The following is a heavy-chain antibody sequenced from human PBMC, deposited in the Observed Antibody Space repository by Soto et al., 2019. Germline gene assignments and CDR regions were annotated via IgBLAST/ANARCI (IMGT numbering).Heavy chain of an antibody. J-gene: IGHJ4*02. CDR1: GFTFSSYA. Sequence: EVQVLESGGGLVQPGGSLRLSCAASGFTFSSYAMSWVRQAPGQGLEWVSAISGSGSNPYYADSVKGRFTISRDNSKNTLYLQMNRLRAADTALYYCAKTASMTILDGFDHWLQGTLLTVSS. V-gene: IGHV3-23*01. CDR3: AKTASMTILDGFDH. CDR2: ISGSGSNP. D-gene: IGHD4-17*01.